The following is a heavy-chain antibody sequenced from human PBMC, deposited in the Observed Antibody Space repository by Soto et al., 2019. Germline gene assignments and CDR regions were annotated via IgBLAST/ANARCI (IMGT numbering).Heavy chain of an antibody. CDR2: ISGSGGST. D-gene: IGHD3-16*01. J-gene: IGHJ6*02. CDR3: AKRGLRDYYYYYGMDV. CDR1: GFTFSSYA. Sequence: LRLSCAASGFTFSSYAMSCVRQAAGKGLGWVSAISGSGGSTYYADSVKGRFTISRDNSKNTLYLQMNSLRAEDTAVYYCAKRGLRDYYYYYGMDVWGQGTTVTVSS. V-gene: IGHV3-23*01.